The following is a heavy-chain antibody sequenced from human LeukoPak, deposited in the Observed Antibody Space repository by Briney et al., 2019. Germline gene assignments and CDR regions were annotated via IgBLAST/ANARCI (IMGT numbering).Heavy chain of an antibody. D-gene: IGHD4-23*01. CDR2: INAGNGNT. Sequence: ASVKVSCKASGYTFTSYAMHWVRQAPGQRLEWMGWINAGNGNTKYSQKFQGRVTITRDTSASTAYMELSSLRSEDTAVYYCAREATVVTGPDYWGQGTLVTVSS. V-gene: IGHV1-3*01. J-gene: IGHJ4*02. CDR3: AREATVVTGPDY. CDR1: GYTFTSYA.